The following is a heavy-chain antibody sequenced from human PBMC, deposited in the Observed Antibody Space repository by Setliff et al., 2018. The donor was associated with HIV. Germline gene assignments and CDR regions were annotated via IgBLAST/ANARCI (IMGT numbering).Heavy chain of an antibody. CDR1: GGSIISGSYY. Sequence: SETLSLTCSVSGGSIISGSYYWSWIRQPAGKGLEWIGHIYTSGSSTYNPSLKSRVTISRDTSRNQFSLKLTSMTAADTSVYYCACRYYDLWSNYYTGIPYWGQGTLVTVSS. V-gene: IGHV4-61*09. D-gene: IGHD3-3*01. CDR3: ACRYYDLWSNYYTGIPY. CDR2: IYTSGSS. J-gene: IGHJ4*02.